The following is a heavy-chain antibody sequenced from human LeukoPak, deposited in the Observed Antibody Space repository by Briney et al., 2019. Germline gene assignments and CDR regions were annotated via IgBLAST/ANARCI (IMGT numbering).Heavy chain of an antibody. Sequence: NPSETLSLTCTVSGGSISSSSYSWGWIRQPPGKGLEWIGSIYYSGSTYYNPSLKSRVTISVDTSKNQFSLKLSSVTAADTAVYYCARRGSSGYYYVEVFDYWGQGTLVTVSS. CDR1: GGSISSSSYS. CDR2: IYYSGST. CDR3: ARRGSSGYYYVEVFDY. J-gene: IGHJ4*02. V-gene: IGHV4-39*01. D-gene: IGHD3-22*01.